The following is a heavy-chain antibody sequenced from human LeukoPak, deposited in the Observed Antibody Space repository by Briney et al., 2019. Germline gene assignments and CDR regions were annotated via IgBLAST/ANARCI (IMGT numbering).Heavy chain of an antibody. CDR1: GHTFTGYY. CDR3: RTLLSNRPFDY. D-gene: IGHD1-14*01. V-gene: IGHV1-2*02. J-gene: IGHJ4*02. CDR2: IYPNSGDP. Sequence: GASVTVSCQACGHTFTGYYMHWVRQAPGQGREWMGWIYPNSGDPKHAQKLQGRITMTRDTSNSTAYRELSGVSCDDAAVLDCRTLLSNRPFDYWGQGSLVTVSS.